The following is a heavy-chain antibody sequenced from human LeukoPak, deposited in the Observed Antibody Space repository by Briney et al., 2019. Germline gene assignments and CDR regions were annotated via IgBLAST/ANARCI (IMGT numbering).Heavy chain of an antibody. CDR1: GFTFSNYW. CDR3: ARGGETNNWYPGYFDY. CDR2: IRSDGSST. J-gene: IGHJ4*02. D-gene: IGHD1-1*01. Sequence: GVSLRLSCAASGFTFSNYWMHWVRQAPGKGPVWVSRIRSDGSSTRFADSVQGRFTISRDNGKNTLYLQMDSLRAEDTAVYYCARGGETNNWYPGYFDYWGQGALVTVSS. V-gene: IGHV3-74*01.